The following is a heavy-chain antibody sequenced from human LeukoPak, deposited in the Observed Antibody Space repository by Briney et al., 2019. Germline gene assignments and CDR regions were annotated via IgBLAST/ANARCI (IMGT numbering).Heavy chain of an antibody. CDR1: AFTFSSYA. J-gene: IGHJ4*02. V-gene: IGHV3-23*01. CDR3: ARELFDFDY. D-gene: IGHD3-10*01. Sequence: GGSLRLSCAASAFTFSSYAMTWVRQAPGKGLEWVSEITGSGGSTYCADSVKGRFTISRDNSRNTLYLQMNSLRAEDTAVYYCARELFDFDYWGQGTLVTVSS. CDR2: ITGSGGST.